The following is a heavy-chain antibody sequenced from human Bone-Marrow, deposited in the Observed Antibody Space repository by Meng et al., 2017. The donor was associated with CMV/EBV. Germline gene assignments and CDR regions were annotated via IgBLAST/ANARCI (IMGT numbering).Heavy chain of an antibody. CDR3: TTDAGYYDFWSGYQPYFDY. CDR2: IKSKTDGGTT. V-gene: IGHV3-15*01. CDR1: GFTFSNAW. Sequence: GGSLRLSCAASGFTFSNAWMSWVRQAPGKGLEWVGRIKSKTDGGTTDYAAPVKGRFTISRDDSKNTLYLQMNSLKTEDTAVYYCTTDAGYYDFWSGYQPYFDYWGQGTRVTGSS. D-gene: IGHD3-3*01. J-gene: IGHJ4*02.